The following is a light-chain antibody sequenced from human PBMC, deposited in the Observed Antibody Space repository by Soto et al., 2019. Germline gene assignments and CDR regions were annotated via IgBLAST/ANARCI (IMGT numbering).Light chain of an antibody. CDR2: AAS. V-gene: IGKV1-39*01. Sequence: DVQMTQARCSLSASVGGRVAVTFRASQSISNYLNWYQQKPGKDPKLLIYAASSLQSGVPSRFSGSGSGTDFTLTISSLQPEDFATYYCQQSYITPWTFGQGTKVDIK. J-gene: IGKJ1*01. CDR1: QSISNY. CDR3: QQSYITPWT.